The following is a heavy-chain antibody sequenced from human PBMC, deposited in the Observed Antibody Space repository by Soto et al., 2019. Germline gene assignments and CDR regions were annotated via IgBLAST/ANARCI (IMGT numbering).Heavy chain of an antibody. J-gene: IGHJ4*02. D-gene: IGHD3-10*01. CDR3: ATGGGDY. CDR1: GFTFSSYT. V-gene: IGHV3-23*01. CDR2: ISSSGGST. Sequence: EVQLLESGGGLVQPGGSLRLSCAASGFTFSSYTMSWVRQGPGKGLEWVSGISSSGGSTVYSDAVKGRFTISRDNFKKSLCLPMNSLGAVYTAVYYGATGGGDYWGQGTGVTVSS.